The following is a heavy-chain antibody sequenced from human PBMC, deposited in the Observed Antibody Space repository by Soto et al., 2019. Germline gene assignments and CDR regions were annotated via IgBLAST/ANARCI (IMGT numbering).Heavy chain of an antibody. CDR2: ISFDGNDK. CDR1: GFTFSPYT. CDR3: ARGGGFCGGDCYKGGIDY. Sequence: QVQLVESWGGVVQPGRSLRLSCAASGFTFSPYTMHWVRQAPGKGLEWVAVISFDGNDKFYADSVKGRFTISRDNSKNTLYVQMNSLRAEDTAVYYCARGGGFCGGDCYKGGIDYWGQGTLVTVSS. J-gene: IGHJ4*02. V-gene: IGHV3-30-3*01. D-gene: IGHD2-21*02.